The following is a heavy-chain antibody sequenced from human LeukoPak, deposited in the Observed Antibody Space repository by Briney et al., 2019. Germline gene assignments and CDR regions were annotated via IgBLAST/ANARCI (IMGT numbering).Heavy chain of an antibody. J-gene: IGHJ4*02. Sequence: SVKASCKASGGTFSSYAISWVRQAPGQGLEWMGGIIPIFGTANYAQKFQGRVTITADESTSTAYMELSSLRSEDTAVYYCASTSDSYYDFWSGSIDYWGQGTLVTVSS. D-gene: IGHD3-3*01. CDR1: GGTFSSYA. CDR3: ASTSDSYYDFWSGSIDY. V-gene: IGHV1-69*13. CDR2: IIPIFGTA.